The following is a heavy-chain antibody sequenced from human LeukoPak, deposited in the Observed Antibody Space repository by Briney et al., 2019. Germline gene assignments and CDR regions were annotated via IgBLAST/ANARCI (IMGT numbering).Heavy chain of an antibody. Sequence: GESLKISCKGSGYSFSSYWIGWGRQMPGKGLEWMGIIYPGDSDTRYSPSFQGQVTISVDKSISTASLQWSSLKASDTAMYYCARKAGQNAFDIWGQGTMVTVSS. CDR2: IYPGDSDT. V-gene: IGHV5-51*01. J-gene: IGHJ3*02. CDR1: GYSFSSYW. CDR3: ARKAGQNAFDI.